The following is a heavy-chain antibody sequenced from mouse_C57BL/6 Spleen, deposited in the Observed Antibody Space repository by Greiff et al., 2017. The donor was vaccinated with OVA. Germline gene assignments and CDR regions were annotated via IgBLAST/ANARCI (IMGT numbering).Heavy chain of an antibody. Sequence: EVKLQESGPGLVKPSQSLSLTCSVTGYSITSGYYWNWIRQFPGNKLEWMGYISYDGSNNYNPSLKNRISITRDTSKNQFFLKLNSVTTEDTATYYCAREGYYYGSSYPYYFDYWGQGTTLTVSS. CDR2: ISYDGSN. D-gene: IGHD1-1*01. V-gene: IGHV3-6*01. J-gene: IGHJ2*01. CDR1: GYSITSGYY. CDR3: AREGYYYGSSYPYYFDY.